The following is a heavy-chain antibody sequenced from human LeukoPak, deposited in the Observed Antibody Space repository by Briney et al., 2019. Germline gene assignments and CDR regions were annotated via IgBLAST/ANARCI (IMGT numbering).Heavy chain of an antibody. CDR2: IYYSGST. V-gene: IGHV4-39*07. D-gene: IGHD5-24*01. Sequence: TSETLSLTCTVSAGSISSSSYYWGWIRQPPGKGLEWIGSIYYSGSTHYNPSLKSRVTISVDTSKNQFSLKLSSVTAADTAVYYCARDGEMGTIENYFDYWGQGTLVTVSS. J-gene: IGHJ4*02. CDR3: ARDGEMGTIENYFDY. CDR1: AGSISSSSYY.